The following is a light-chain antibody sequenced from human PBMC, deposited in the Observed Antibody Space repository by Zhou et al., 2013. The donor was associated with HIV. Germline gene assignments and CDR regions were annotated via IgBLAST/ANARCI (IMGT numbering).Light chain of an antibody. V-gene: IGKV3-11*01. CDR2: DAS. Sequence: ETVLTQSPATVSLSPGERATLSCRASQSVSSYLAWYQQKPGQAPRLLIYDASNRATGIPARFSGSGSGTDFTLTISSLEPEDFAVYYCQQRSNWPPVTFGGGTKVEIK. J-gene: IGKJ4*01. CDR1: QSVSSY. CDR3: QQRSNWPPVT.